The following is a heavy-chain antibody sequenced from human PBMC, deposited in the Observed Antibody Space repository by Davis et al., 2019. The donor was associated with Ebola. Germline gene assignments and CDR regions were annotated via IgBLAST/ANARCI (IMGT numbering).Heavy chain of an antibody. Sequence: GESLKISCAASGFTFRSYAFSWVRQAPGKGLEWVSAISSSGDIIFYADSVKGRFTISRDNSKDTLFLQMNSLRAEDTALYYCARDMWNYGGEDYYYGMDVWGQGTTVTVSS. CDR2: ISSSGDII. CDR3: ARDMWNYGGEDYYYGMDV. D-gene: IGHD1-7*01. V-gene: IGHV3-23*01. CDR1: GFTFRSYA. J-gene: IGHJ6*02.